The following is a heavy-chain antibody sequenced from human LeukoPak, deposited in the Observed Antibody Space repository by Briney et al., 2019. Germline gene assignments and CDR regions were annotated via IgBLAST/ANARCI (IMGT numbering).Heavy chain of an antibody. CDR1: GFTFSSYS. J-gene: IGHJ4*02. D-gene: IGHD4-17*01. Sequence: GGSLRLSCAASGFTFSSYSMNWVRQAPGKGLEWVSSISSSSSYIYYADSVKGRFTISRDNAKNSLYLQMNSLRAEDTAVYYCALRGTTVNPFGYWGQGTLVTVSS. V-gene: IGHV3-21*01. CDR2: ISSSSSYI. CDR3: ALRGTTVNPFGY.